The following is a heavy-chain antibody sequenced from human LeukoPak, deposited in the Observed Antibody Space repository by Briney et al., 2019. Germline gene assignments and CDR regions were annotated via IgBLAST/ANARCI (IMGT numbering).Heavy chain of an antibody. D-gene: IGHD5-12*01. CDR2: ISSSSSYI. Sequence: PGGSLRLSCAASGFTFSSYSMNWVRQAPGKGLEWVSSISSSSSYIYYADSVKGRFTISRDNAKNSLYLQMNSLRAEDTAVYYCARVRGYSGYEVDHYFDYWGQGTLVAVSS. V-gene: IGHV3-21*01. CDR3: ARVRGYSGYEVDHYFDY. CDR1: GFTFSSYS. J-gene: IGHJ4*02.